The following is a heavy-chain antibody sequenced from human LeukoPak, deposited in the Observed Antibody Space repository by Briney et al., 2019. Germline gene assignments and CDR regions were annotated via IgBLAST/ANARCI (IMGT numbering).Heavy chain of an antibody. Sequence: GGSLRLSCAASGFTFSDYYMGWIRQAPGKGLEWVSDTSSSGSIIHYADSVKGRFTISRDNPKNSLYLQTNSLRAEDTAIYYCARALISTGALCDGFDISGQGTMVTVSS. V-gene: IGHV3-11*04. CDR3: ARALISTGALCDGFDI. CDR1: GFTFSDYY. J-gene: IGHJ3*02. D-gene: IGHD1-14*01. CDR2: TSSSGSII.